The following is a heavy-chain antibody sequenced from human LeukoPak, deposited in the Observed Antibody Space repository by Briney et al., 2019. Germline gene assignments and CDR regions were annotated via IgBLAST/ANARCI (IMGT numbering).Heavy chain of an antibody. Sequence: PGGSLRLSCGVSGFAFGSEAMSWVRQSPARGLEWVASISPGGGTTYYADSVKGRFTISRDNSNNTLYVQMNSLRAEDTAVYYCAMYSSANAREFQGWGQGTLVTVSS. J-gene: IGHJ1*01. V-gene: IGHV3-23*01. CDR3: AMYSSANAREFQG. D-gene: IGHD3-22*01. CDR1: GFAFGSEA. CDR2: ISPGGGTT.